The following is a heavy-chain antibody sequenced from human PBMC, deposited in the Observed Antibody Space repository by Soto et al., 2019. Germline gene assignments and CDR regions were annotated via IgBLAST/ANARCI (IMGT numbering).Heavy chain of an antibody. CDR2: IYYSGST. J-gene: IGHJ4*02. V-gene: IGHV4-59*01. D-gene: IGHD3-9*01. CDR3: ARVGILTGYLYYFDY. Sequence: SETLSLTCTVSGGSISSYYWSWIRQPPGKGLEWIGYIYYSGSTNYNPSLKSRVTISVDTSKNQFSLKLSSVTAADTAVYYCARVGILTGYLYYFDYWGRGTLVTVSS. CDR1: GGSISSYY.